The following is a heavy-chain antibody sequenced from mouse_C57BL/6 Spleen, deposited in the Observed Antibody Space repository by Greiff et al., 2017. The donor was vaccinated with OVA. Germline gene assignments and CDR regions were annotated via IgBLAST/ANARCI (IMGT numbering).Heavy chain of an antibody. Sequence: QVQLQQSGAELVKPGASVKLSCKASGYTFTEYTIHWVKQRSGQGLEWIGWFYPGSGSIKYNEKFKDKATLTADKSSSTVYMALSRLTSEDSAVYFCARHEEGGYDYSYYAMDYWGQGTSVTVSS. D-gene: IGHD2-4*01. V-gene: IGHV1-62-2*01. CDR3: ARHEEGGYDYSYYAMDY. CDR1: GYTFTEYT. CDR2: FYPGSGSI. J-gene: IGHJ4*01.